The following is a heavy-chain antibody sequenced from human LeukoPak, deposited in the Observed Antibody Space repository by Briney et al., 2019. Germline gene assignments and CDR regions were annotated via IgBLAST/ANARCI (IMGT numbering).Heavy chain of an antibody. D-gene: IGHD3-22*01. CDR1: GFTFSSYA. CDR2: ISGSGGST. V-gene: IGHV3-23*01. CDR3: AKDPEGAYYYDSSGYYVPRYYYYGMDV. Sequence: GGSLRLSCAASGFTFSSYAMSWVRQAPGKGLEWVSAISGSGGSTYYADSVKGRFTISRDNSKNTLYLQMNSLRAEDTAAYYCAKDPEGAYYYDSSGYYVPRYYYYGMDVWGQGTTVTVSS. J-gene: IGHJ6*02.